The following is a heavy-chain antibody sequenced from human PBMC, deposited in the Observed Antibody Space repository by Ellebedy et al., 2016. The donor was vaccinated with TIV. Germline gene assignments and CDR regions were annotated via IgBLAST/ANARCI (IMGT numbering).Heavy chain of an antibody. Sequence: AASVQVSCKASGYTFTNYGISWLRHPPGQGLEWMGRISANNCYTHYAQKLQGRVTMTTDTSTSTIYMYLRSLRTDDKAVYYCARDEANYYDSSGYYYFYALDIWGQGTMVTVSS. CDR2: ISANNCYT. J-gene: IGHJ3*02. CDR3: ARDEANYYDSSGYYYFYALDI. CDR1: GYTFTNYG. D-gene: IGHD3-22*01. V-gene: IGHV1-18*01.